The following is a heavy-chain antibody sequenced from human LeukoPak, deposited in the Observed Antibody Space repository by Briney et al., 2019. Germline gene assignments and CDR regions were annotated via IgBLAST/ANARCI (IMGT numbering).Heavy chain of an antibody. V-gene: IGHV3-48*03. J-gene: IGHJ4*02. Sequence: GGSPRLSCAASGFTFSTYEMNWVRQAPGKGLEWVSYISPTGTTIYYAQSVKGRFTISRDNAKNSVYLHMNSLRVEDTAVYYCARKTFGTVYFDYWGQGILVTVSS. CDR3: ARKTFGTVYFDY. CDR1: GFTFSTYE. D-gene: IGHD1-1*01. CDR2: ISPTGTTI.